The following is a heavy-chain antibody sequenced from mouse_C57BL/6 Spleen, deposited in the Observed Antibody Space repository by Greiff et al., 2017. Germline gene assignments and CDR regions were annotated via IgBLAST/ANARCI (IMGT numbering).Heavy chain of an antibody. CDR2: ISSGGSYT. V-gene: IGHV5-6*02. CDR3: ASLYDGFFAY. CDR1: GFTFSSYG. J-gene: IGHJ3*01. D-gene: IGHD2-3*01. Sequence: EVKLVESGGDLVKPGGSLKLSCAASGFTFSSYGMSWVRQTPDKRLEWVATISSGGSYTYYPDSVKGRFTISRDNAKNTLYLQMSSLKSEDTAMYYCASLYDGFFAYWGQGTLVTVSA.